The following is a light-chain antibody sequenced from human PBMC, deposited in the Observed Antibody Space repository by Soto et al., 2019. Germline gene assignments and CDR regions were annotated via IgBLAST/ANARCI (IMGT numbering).Light chain of an antibody. J-gene: IGLJ1*01. V-gene: IGLV2-14*01. CDR2: DVT. CDR3: SSYTTSSSYV. Sequence: QSALTQPASVSGSPGKSIAISCTGTSSDVGGYKYVSWYQQHPGKAPKLLIYDVTNRPSGVSDRFSGSKSGNTASLAISGLQSEDEADYSCSSYTTSSSYVFGTGTKLTVL. CDR1: SSDVGGYKY.